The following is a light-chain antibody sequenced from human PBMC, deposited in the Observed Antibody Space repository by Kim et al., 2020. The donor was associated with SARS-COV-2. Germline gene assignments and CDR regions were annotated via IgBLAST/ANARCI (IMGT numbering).Light chain of an antibody. J-gene: IGKJ4*01. CDR2: WAT. V-gene: IGKV4-1*01. CDR1: QTIVHPSKKKDS. CDR3: QQYYSSPLT. Sequence: DIVMTQSPDSLAVSLGERATLHCGSPQTIVHPSKKKDSLAWYQQKPGQPPKLLISWATHRESGVPDRFSGSGTDFDFTLTISSLQAEDVAVYFCQQYYSSPLTFGGGTKVDIK.